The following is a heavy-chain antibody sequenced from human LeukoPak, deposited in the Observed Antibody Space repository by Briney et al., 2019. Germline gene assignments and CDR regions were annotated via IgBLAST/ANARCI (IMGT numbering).Heavy chain of an antibody. D-gene: IGHD5-12*01. V-gene: IGHV5-51*01. CDR2: IYPADSDT. J-gene: IGHJ4*02. CDR3: ARQITDQSSGYDSIDY. CDR1: GYRFTTYW. Sequence: GESLKISCKGSGYRFTTYWIGWVRQLPGKGLQWMGIIYPADSDTRYSPSSQGQVTISADKSISTAYLQWSSLKATDTATYYCARQITDQSSGYDSIDYWGQGTLVTVSS.